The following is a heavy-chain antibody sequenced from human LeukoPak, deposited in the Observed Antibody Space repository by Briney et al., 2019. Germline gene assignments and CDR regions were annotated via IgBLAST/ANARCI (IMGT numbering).Heavy chain of an antibody. CDR3: ARASTRGVPYFDY. V-gene: IGHV4-30-4*08. J-gene: IGHJ4*02. Sequence: PSETESLTCTVSGGSISSGDYYWSWIRQPPGKGLEWIGYIYYSGSTYYNPSLKSRVTISVDTSKNQFSLKLSSVTAADTAVYYCARASTRGVPYFDYWGQGTLVTVSS. CDR2: IYYSGST. CDR1: GGSISSGDYY. D-gene: IGHD3-10*01.